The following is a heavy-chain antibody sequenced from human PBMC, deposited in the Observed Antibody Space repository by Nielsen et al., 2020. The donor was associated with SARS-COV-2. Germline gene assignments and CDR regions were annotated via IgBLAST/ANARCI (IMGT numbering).Heavy chain of an antibody. J-gene: IGHJ6*02. CDR2: FYYSGTT. CDR1: GGSISSYY. V-gene: IGHV4-59*08. CDR3: ARHSTQSSVGITIFGVVIIPDGMDV. Sequence: GSLRLSCTVSGGSISSYYWSWVRQPPGKRLEWIGYFYYSGTTNFNPSLKSRVSMSVDTSKNQFSLKLSSVTAADTAVYYCARHSTQSSVGITIFGVVIIPDGMDVWGQGTTVTVSS. D-gene: IGHD3-3*01.